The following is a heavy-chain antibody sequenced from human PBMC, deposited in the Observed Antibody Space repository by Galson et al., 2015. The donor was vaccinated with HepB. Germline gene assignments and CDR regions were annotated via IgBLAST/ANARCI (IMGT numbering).Heavy chain of an antibody. CDR1: GFTFNRSA. D-gene: IGHD3-16*01. J-gene: IGHJ4*02. CDR2: ITSNGLGT. V-gene: IGHV3-23*01. Sequence: SLRLSCAASGFTFNRSAMNWVRQAPEKGLEWVSTITSNGLGTYYADSVKGRFLISRDISMSTLYLQMDSLSAGDTAIYYCAKDTYAAATDWGQGTLVTVAS. CDR3: AKDTYAAATD.